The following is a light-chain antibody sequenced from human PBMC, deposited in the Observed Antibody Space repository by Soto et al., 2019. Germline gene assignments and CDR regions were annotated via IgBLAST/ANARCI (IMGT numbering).Light chain of an antibody. V-gene: IGLV2-14*01. CDR2: DVS. CDR3: SSYTSRSTLV. Sequence: QSALTQPASVSGSPGQSITSSCTGTRSDVGGYNSVSWYQQHPGKAPKLMFYDVSDRPSGVSSRFSGSNSGNTASLTISGVQAEDEADYYCSSYTSRSTLVFGGGTKLTVL. CDR1: RSDVGGYNS. J-gene: IGLJ2*01.